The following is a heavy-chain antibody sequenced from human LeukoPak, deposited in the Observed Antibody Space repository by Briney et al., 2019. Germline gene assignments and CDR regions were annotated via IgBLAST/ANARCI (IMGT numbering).Heavy chain of an antibody. V-gene: IGHV1-69*01. J-gene: IGHJ6*03. CDR3: ARRLTGEGYYYYYMDV. D-gene: IGHD3-10*01. CDR1: GGTFSSYA. Sequence: ASVKVSCKASGGTFSSYAISWVRQAPGQGLEWMGGIIPIFGTANYAQKFQGRVTITADESTSTAYMELSSLRSEDTVVYYCARRLTGEGYYYYYMDVWGKGTTVTVSS. CDR2: IIPIFGTA.